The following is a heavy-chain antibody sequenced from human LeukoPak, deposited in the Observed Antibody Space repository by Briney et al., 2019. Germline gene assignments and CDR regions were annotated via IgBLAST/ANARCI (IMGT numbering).Heavy chain of an antibody. CDR2: ISSSGSTI. D-gene: IGHD3-10*01. V-gene: IGHV3-48*03. CDR3: ARAGLGEFDY. Sequence: GGSLRLSCAASGFTFSSYEMNWVRQAPGKGLEWVSYISSSGSTIYYADSVKGRFTISRDNAKDSLYLQMNSLRAEDTAVYYCARAGLGEFDYWGQGALVTVSS. CDR1: GFTFSSYE. J-gene: IGHJ4*02.